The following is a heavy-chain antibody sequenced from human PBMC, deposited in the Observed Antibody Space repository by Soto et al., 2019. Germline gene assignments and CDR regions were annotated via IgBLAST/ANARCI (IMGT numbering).Heavy chain of an antibody. CDR1: VFTFSNAW. CDR2: IRSKPDGYTT. Sequence: GGSLRLSCAASVFTFSNAWMSWVRQAPGKGLEWVGRIRSKPDGYTTDYAAPVKGRFTISRDDSKNTAYLQMNSLKTDDTAVYYCTRSDSSFDYWGQGALVTVSS. D-gene: IGHD3-22*01. V-gene: IGHV3-15*01. CDR3: TRSDSSFDY. J-gene: IGHJ4*02.